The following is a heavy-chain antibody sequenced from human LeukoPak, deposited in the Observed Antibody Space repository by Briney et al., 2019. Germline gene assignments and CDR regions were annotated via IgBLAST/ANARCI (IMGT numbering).Heavy chain of an antibody. CDR1: GFTFSSYS. Sequence: GGSLRLSCAASGFTFSSYSMNWARQAPGKVLEWVSYISSSASSVYYADSVKGRFTISRDNAKNSLYLQMNSLSAEDTAVYYCASQSGGAISYWGQGTLVTVSS. CDR2: ISSSASSV. D-gene: IGHD1-26*01. V-gene: IGHV3-48*01. CDR3: ASQSGGAISY. J-gene: IGHJ4*02.